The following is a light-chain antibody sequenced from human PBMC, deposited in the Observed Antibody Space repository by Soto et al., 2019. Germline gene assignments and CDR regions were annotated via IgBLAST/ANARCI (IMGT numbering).Light chain of an antibody. J-gene: IGLJ1*01. CDR1: SSDIGGYNS. CDR3: SSFTDGNNVV. CDR2: DVT. V-gene: IGLV2-8*01. Sequence: QCVLTQSPSASGSPGQSVTISCTGTSSDIGGYNSVSWYQQHPGKAPKVMIYDVTKRPSGVPDRFSGSKSGNTASLTVSALQAEDEADYYCSSFTDGNNVVFGTGTKLTVL.